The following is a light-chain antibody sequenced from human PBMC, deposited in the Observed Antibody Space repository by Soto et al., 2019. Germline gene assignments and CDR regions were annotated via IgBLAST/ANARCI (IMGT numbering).Light chain of an antibody. V-gene: IGKV3-20*01. CDR1: QSVISTY. CDR2: GAS. CDR3: QQYDTSPPMYT. Sequence: EIVLTQSPGTLSLSPGETATLSCRASQSVISTYLAWYQHKPDQAPRLLIYGASNRATGIPDRFSGSGSGTDFTLTISRLEPEDFAVYYCQQYDTSPPMYTFGQGTKLEIK. J-gene: IGKJ2*01.